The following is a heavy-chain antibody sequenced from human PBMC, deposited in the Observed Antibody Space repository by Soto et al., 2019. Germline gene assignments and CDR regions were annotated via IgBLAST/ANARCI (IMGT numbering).Heavy chain of an antibody. Sequence: QVQLVQSGAEVKKPGSSVKVSCKASGGTFSSYTISWVRQAPGQGLEWMGRIIPILGIANYAQKFQGRVTITADKSTSTAYMELSSLRSEDTAVYYCARDRKRWLQLPNWFDPWGQGTLVTVSS. V-gene: IGHV1-69*08. CDR2: IIPILGIA. D-gene: IGHD5-12*01. CDR1: GGTFSSYT. J-gene: IGHJ5*02. CDR3: ARDRKRWLQLPNWFDP.